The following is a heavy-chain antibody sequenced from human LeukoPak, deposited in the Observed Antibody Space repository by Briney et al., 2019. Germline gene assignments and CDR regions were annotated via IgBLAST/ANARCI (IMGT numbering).Heavy chain of an antibody. CDR3: ARNRMIVVVPAAIRESRNNWFDP. J-gene: IGHJ5*02. Sequence: GGSLRLSCAASGFTFSTYAISWVRQAPGKGLEWVSAIRGSGGSTYYADSVMGRFTISRDNSKNTLYLQMNSLRAEDTAVYYCARNRMIVVVPAAIRESRNNWFDPWGQGTLVTVSS. V-gene: IGHV3-23*01. CDR2: IRGSGGST. D-gene: IGHD2-2*01. CDR1: GFTFSTYA.